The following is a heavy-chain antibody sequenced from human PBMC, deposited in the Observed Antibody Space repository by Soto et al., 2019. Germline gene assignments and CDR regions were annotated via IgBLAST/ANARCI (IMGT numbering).Heavy chain of an antibody. CDR2: IYHSGST. Sequence: QLQLQESGSGLVKPSQTLSLTCAVSGGSISSGGYSWSWIRQPPGKGLEWIGYIYHSGSTYYNPSRKXRXTXSXYRAKNQFSLKLSSVTAADTAVYYCASYGGNSPFDYWGQGTLVTVSS. J-gene: IGHJ4*02. V-gene: IGHV4-30-2*01. CDR1: GGSISSGGYS. CDR3: ASYGGNSPFDY. D-gene: IGHD4-17*01.